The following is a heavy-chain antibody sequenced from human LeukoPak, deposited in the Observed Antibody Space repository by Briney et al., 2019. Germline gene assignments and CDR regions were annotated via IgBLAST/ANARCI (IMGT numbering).Heavy chain of an antibody. CDR3: VKITSVTGGDC. Sequence: GGSLRLSCSASGFTFSAYAMYWVRQAPGKGLEYVSGISNNGGSSFYADSVKGRFTISRDNSKNTPYLQMSSLRAEDTAVYYCVKITSVTGGDCWGQGTRLTVSS. CDR1: GFTFSAYA. CDR2: ISNNGGSS. J-gene: IGHJ4*02. V-gene: IGHV3-64D*09. D-gene: IGHD1-1*01.